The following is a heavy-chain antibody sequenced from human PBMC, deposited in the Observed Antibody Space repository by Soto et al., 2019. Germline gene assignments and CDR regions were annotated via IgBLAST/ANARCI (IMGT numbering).Heavy chain of an antibody. V-gene: IGHV2-5*01. Sequence: QITLKESGPTLVRPTQTLTLTCTFSGFSLSTSGLGVGWIRQPPGKALEWLALIYWNDDKRYSPSLKARLTSTKDTSKNQVVLTMTNMNPVDTATYYCAHRPSGWYLFDYWGKGTLVTVSS. J-gene: IGHJ4*02. CDR3: AHRPSGWYLFDY. CDR2: IYWNDDK. CDR1: GFSLSTSGLG. D-gene: IGHD6-19*01.